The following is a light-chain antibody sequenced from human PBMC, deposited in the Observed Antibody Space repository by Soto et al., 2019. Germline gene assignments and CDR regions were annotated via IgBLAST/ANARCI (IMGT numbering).Light chain of an antibody. CDR1: QSVSTY. CDR3: QQRSNWPPYT. V-gene: IGKV3-11*01. Sequence: ESVLTQSPATLSLSPGERATLSCRASQSVSTYLAWYQQKPGQAPRLLIYDASNRATGIPARFSGSGSGTDFTLTIRSLEPEDFAVYYCQQRSNWPPYTLGQGTKVDIK. J-gene: IGKJ1*01. CDR2: DAS.